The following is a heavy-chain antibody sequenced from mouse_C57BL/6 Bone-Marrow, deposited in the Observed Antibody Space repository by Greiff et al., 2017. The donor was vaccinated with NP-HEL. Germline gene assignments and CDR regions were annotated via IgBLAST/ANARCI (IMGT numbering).Heavy chain of an antibody. J-gene: IGHJ3*01. V-gene: IGHV2-4*01. CDR2: IWSGGST. CDR3: ATPGTWFAY. D-gene: IGHD4-1*01. CDR1: GFSLTSYG. Sequence: VQLQQSGPGLVQPSHCLSITCTVSGFSLTSYGVHWVRQPPGKGLEWLGVIWSGGSTDYNAAFISRLSISKDNSKSQVFFKMNSLQADDTAIYYCATPGTWFAYWGQGTLVTVSA.